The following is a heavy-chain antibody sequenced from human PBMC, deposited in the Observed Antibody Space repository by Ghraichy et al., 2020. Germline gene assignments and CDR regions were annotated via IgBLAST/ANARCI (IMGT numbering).Heavy chain of an antibody. CDR3: VRVQRWANENDY. V-gene: IGHV3-74*01. CDR2: INSDGINT. J-gene: IGHJ4*02. CDR1: GFTFSSYW. D-gene: IGHD5-24*01. Sequence: LSLTCAASGFTFSSYWMYWVRQAPGKGLVWVSRINSDGINTNYADSVKGRFTISRDNAKNTLYLQMNSLSAEDTAVYYCVRVQRWANENDYWGQGTLVTVSS.